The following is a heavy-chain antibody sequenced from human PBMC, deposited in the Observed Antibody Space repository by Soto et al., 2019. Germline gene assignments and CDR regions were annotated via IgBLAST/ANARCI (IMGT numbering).Heavy chain of an antibody. CDR3: ASDYYGSGTDIGY. V-gene: IGHV4-61*01. CDR2: IYYSGST. J-gene: IGHJ4*02. D-gene: IGHD3-10*01. CDR1: GGSVSSGSYY. Sequence: PSETLSLTCTVSGGSVSSGSYYWSWIRQPPGKGLECVGYIYYSGSTNYNPSLKSRVTISVDKSKNQFSLKLSSVTAADTAVYYCASDYYGSGTDIGYWGQGTLVTVSS.